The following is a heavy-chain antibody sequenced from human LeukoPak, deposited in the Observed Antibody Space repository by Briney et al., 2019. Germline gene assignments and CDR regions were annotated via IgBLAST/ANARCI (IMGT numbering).Heavy chain of an antibody. D-gene: IGHD2-2*01. V-gene: IGHV1-69*01. CDR3: ARIPLEVVVPAANHWYFDL. Sequence: SVKVSCKASGGTFISYAISWVRQAPGQGVEWMGGIIPIFGTANYAQKFQGRVTITADESTSTAYMELSSLRSEDTAVYYCARIPLEVVVPAANHWYFDLWGRGTLVTVSS. CDR2: IIPIFGTA. J-gene: IGHJ2*01. CDR1: GGTFISYA.